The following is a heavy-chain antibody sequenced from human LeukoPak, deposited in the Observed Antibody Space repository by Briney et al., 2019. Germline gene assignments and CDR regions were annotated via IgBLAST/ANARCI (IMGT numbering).Heavy chain of an antibody. J-gene: IGHJ4*02. CDR1: GGSISSYY. CDR2: IYHTGRT. V-gene: IGHV4-59*01. CDR3: ARNLPPGYSSGYGY. Sequence: SETLSLTCTVSGGSISSYYWSWIRQPPGKGLEWIGIIYHTGRTNYNPSLKSRVTISVDTSKNQFSLRLNSVTAADTAVYYCARNLPPGYSSGYGYWGRGTLVTVSS. D-gene: IGHD6-19*01.